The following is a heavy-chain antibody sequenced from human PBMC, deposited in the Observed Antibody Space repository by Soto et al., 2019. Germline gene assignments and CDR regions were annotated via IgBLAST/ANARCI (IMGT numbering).Heavy chain of an antibody. J-gene: IGHJ5*02. CDR3: ARDGLYSGSSTNWFDP. CDR1: GFTFSSYS. Sequence: LRLSCAASGFTFSSYSMNWVRQAPGKGLEWVSSISSSSSYIYYADSVKGRFTISRDNAKNSLYLQMNSLRAEDTAVYYCARDGLYSGSSTNWFDPWGQGTLVTVSS. V-gene: IGHV3-21*01. CDR2: ISSSSSYI. D-gene: IGHD1-26*01.